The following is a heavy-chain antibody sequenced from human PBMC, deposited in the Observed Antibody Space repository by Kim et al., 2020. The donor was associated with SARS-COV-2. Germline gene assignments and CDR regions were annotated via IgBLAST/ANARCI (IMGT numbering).Heavy chain of an antibody. CDR2: ISNTGGGT. D-gene: IGHD3-9*01. J-gene: IGHJ4*02. CDR3: VKDRRRYFDSCFDF. V-gene: IGHV3-23*01. Sequence: GGSLRLSCEASGFMFNNYAMSWVRQAPGKGLEWVSGISNTGGGTFYAASVQGRFTISRDNSKNTLFLHINSLTAENTARYFCVKDRRRYFDSCFDFWGLGSLVSVSS. CDR1: GFMFNNYA.